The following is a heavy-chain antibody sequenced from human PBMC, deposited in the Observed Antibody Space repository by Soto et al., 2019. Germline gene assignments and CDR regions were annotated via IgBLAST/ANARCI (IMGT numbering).Heavy chain of an antibody. CDR1: GGSLSDYF. D-gene: IGHD2-21*01. CDR2: INHLGSI. J-gene: IGHJ6*03. Sequence: PSETLSLTCVVSGGSLSDYFWSWIRQPPGMALEWIGEINHLGSINYNPSLKSRVTMPVDTSKNQFLLTLNSVTAADTATYYCARGGISHWAYFNYMDVWDRGTTVTVSS. CDR3: ARGGISHWAYFNYMDV. V-gene: IGHV4-34*01.